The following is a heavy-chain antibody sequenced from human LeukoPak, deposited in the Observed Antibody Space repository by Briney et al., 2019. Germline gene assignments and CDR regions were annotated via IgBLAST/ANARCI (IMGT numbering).Heavy chain of an antibody. D-gene: IGHD6-13*01. CDR1: GFTFSSYS. Sequence: GGSLRPSCAASGFTFSSYSMNWVRQAPGKGLEWVAVISYDGSNKYYADSVKGRFTISRDNSKNTLYLQMNSLRAEDTAVYYCAREDVAAAGPFDYWGQGTLVTVSS. V-gene: IGHV3-30*03. CDR2: ISYDGSNK. CDR3: AREDVAAAGPFDY. J-gene: IGHJ4*02.